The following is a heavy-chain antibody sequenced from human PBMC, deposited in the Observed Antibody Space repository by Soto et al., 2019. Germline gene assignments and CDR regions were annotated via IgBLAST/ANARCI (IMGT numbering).Heavy chain of an antibody. D-gene: IGHD3-22*01. J-gene: IGHJ6*02. Sequence: QVQVVQSGAEVKKPGSSVKVSCKASGGSFNNYGISWVRQAPGQGLEWMGGIIPVFGTPHYAQKFQDRVTITADESTSTVYMEVSSLTSEDTAVYYCARGAATKIVVTTYYGLDVWGQGTTVTVSS. CDR1: GGSFNNYG. V-gene: IGHV1-69*12. CDR3: ARGAATKIVVTTYYGLDV. CDR2: IIPVFGTP.